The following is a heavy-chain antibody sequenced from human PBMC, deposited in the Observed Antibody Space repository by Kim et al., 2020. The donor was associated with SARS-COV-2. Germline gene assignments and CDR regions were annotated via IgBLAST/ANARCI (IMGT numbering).Heavy chain of an antibody. J-gene: IGHJ4*02. Sequence: GSLRLSCAASGFTFSSYAMHWVRQAPGKGLEWVAVISYDGSNKYYADSVKGRFTISRDNSKNTLYLQMNSLRAEDTAVYYCARDLLEGFDYWGQGTLVTVSS. D-gene: IGHD1-1*01. CDR3: ARDLLEGFDY. V-gene: IGHV3-30*04. CDR1: GFTFSSYA. CDR2: ISYDGSNK.